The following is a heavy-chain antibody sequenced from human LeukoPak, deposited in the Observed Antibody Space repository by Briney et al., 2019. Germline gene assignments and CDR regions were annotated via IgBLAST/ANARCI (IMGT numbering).Heavy chain of an antibody. CDR1: GFTFSSYG. CDR3: AKDRDRSFYSGTTKPIDS. V-gene: IGHV3-7*01. Sequence: PGGSLRLSCAASGFTFSSYGMSWVRQAPGKGLEWVANIKQDGTEKYYVDSVKGRFTISRDNAKNSLYLQMNSLRAEDTAVYYCAKDRDRSFYSGTTKPIDSWGQGTLLTVSS. J-gene: IGHJ4*02. CDR2: IKQDGTEK. D-gene: IGHD2/OR15-2a*01.